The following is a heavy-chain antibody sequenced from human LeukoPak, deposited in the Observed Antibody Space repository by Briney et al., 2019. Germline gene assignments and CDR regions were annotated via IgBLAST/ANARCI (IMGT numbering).Heavy chain of an antibody. CDR1: GGSISSYY. CDR3: ASGWDYDFWSGYPDAFDI. Sequence: SSETLSLTCTVSGGSISSYYWSWIRQPPGKGLEWIGYIYYSGSTNYNPSLKSRVTISVDTSKNQFSLKLSSVTAADTAVYYCASGWDYDFWSGYPDAFDIWGQGTMVTVSS. V-gene: IGHV4-59*01. D-gene: IGHD3-3*01. CDR2: IYYSGST. J-gene: IGHJ3*02.